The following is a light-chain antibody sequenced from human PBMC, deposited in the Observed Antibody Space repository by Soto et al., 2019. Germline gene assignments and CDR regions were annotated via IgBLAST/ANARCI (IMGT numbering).Light chain of an antibody. J-gene: IGLJ1*01. CDR1: SSDVGGYNY. Sequence: QSALTQPRSVSGSPGQSVTISCTGTSSDVGGYNYVSWYQQHPGKAPKVMIYDVSERPSGVPDRFSGSKSGNTASLTISGLQAEDEDDYSCCSYAGSPRYVFGTGTKLTVL. CDR3: CSYAGSPRYV. V-gene: IGLV2-11*01. CDR2: DVS.